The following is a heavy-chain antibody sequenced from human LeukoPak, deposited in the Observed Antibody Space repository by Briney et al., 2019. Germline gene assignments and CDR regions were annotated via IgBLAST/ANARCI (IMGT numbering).Heavy chain of an antibody. D-gene: IGHD4-23*01. CDR3: ARGGGNGGGWVGHYYYMDV. J-gene: IGHJ6*03. V-gene: IGHV4-39*01. CDR2: IYYSGNT. CDR1: GVSISSSNSY. Sequence: PSETLSLTCTVSGVSISSSNSYWGWIRQPPGKGLEWIGSIYYSGNTYYNASLKSQVSISIDTSKNRFSLKLTSVTAADTAVYYCARGGGNGGGWVGHYYYMDVWGKGTTVTVSS.